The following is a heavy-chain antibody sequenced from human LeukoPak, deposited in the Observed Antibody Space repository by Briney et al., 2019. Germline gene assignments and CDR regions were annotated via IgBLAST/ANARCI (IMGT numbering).Heavy chain of an antibody. V-gene: IGHV1-69*13. CDR3: ARGRGGYCSSTSCYLVLDY. CDR2: IIPIFGTA. Sequence: GASVKVSCKASGGTFISYAISWVRQAHGQGLEWMGGIIPIFGTANYAQKFQGRVTITADESTSTAYMELSSLRSEDTAVYYCARGRGGYCSSTSCYLVLDYWGQGTLVTVSS. J-gene: IGHJ4*02. CDR1: GGTFISYA. D-gene: IGHD2-2*01.